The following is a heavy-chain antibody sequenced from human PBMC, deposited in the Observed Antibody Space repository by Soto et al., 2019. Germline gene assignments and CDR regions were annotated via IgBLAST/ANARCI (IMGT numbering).Heavy chain of an antibody. J-gene: IGHJ4*02. CDR1: GYTFTGTY. CDR2: INPNSGGT. D-gene: IGHD5-12*01. CDR3: ARDPTGVATMRDY. V-gene: IGHV1-2*02. Sequence: QVQLVQSGAEVKKPGASVKVSCKASGYTFTGTYWNGWRRPPGQGLGWLGWINPNSGGTNYAQKFQGRVTMTRDTSISTAYMELSRLRSDDTAVYYCARDPTGVATMRDYWGQGTLVTVSS.